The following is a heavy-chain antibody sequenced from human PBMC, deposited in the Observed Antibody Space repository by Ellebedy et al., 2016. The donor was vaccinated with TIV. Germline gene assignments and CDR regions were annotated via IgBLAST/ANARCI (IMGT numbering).Heavy chain of an antibody. CDR1: GFTFSSYW. V-gene: IGHV3-7*01. D-gene: IGHD2-2*01. CDR3: ARDPVVDIVVVPAVNWFDP. J-gene: IGHJ5*02. Sequence: GESLKISXAASGFTFSSYWMSWVRQAPGKGLEWVANIKQDGSEKYYVDSVKGRFTISRDNAKNSLYLQMNSLRAEDTAVYYCARDPVVDIVVVPAVNWFDPWGQGTLVTVSS. CDR2: IKQDGSEK.